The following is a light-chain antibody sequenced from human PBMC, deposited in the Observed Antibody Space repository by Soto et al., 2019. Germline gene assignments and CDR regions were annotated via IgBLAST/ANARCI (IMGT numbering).Light chain of an antibody. J-gene: IGLJ2*01. Sequence: QSVLTQPPSVSAAPGQKVTISCSGFSSNIGNNYVSWYQQVPGTAPKLLIYDNNKRPSGIPDRFSGSKSGTSATLDITGLQTGDEADYYCGTWDSSPSAGVFGGGTQLTVL. CDR1: SSNIGNNY. V-gene: IGLV1-51*01. CDR2: DNN. CDR3: GTWDSSPSAGV.